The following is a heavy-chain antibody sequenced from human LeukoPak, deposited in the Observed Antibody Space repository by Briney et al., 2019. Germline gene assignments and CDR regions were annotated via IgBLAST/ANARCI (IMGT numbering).Heavy chain of an antibody. D-gene: IGHD3-22*01. J-gene: IGHJ5*02. CDR2: ISSSSSTI. CDR3: ARNFDTSGYYRFDP. CDR1: GFTFSSYS. V-gene: IGHV3-48*02. Sequence: GGSLRLSCSASGFTFSSYSMNWVRQAPGKGLEWISYISSSSSTIYYADSVEGRFTISRDNAENSLYLQMNSLRDDDTAVYYCARNFDTSGYYRFDPWGQGTLVTVSS.